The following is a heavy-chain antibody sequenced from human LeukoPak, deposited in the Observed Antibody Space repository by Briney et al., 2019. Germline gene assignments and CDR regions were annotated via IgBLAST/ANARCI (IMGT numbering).Heavy chain of an antibody. D-gene: IGHD3-16*01. V-gene: IGHV3-23*01. CDR1: GFIFNKHA. CDR2: LSGSGSST. CDR3: AKEGPLRYFDY. J-gene: IGHJ4*02. Sequence: GGSLRLSCVASGFIFNKHAMSWVRQAPGKGLEWVSGLSGSGSSTDYADSVKGRFTISRDNSKNTLYLQMNSLRAEDTAVYYCAKEGPLRYFDYWGQGTLVTVSS.